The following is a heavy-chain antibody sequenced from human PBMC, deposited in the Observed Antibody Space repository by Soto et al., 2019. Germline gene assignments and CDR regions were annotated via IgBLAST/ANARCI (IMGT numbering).Heavy chain of an antibody. CDR1: GYTFTSYD. D-gene: IGHD3-3*01. J-gene: IGHJ6*02. Sequence: ASVKVSCKASGYTFTSYDINWVRQATGQGLEWMGWMNPNSGNTGYAQKFQGRVTMTRNTSISTAYMELSSLRSEDTAVYYCARVPPPNYDFWSGYGSGYYGMDVWGQGTTVTVSS. CDR3: ARVPPPNYDFWSGYGSGYYGMDV. V-gene: IGHV1-8*01. CDR2: MNPNSGNT.